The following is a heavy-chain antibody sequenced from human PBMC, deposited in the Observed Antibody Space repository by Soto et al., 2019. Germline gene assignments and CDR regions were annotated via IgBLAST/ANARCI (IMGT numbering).Heavy chain of an antibody. CDR2: IYHSGST. CDR3: ARVADKYCSSTRCTRTYYGMDV. CDR1: GGSISSSNW. J-gene: IGHJ6*02. D-gene: IGHD2-2*01. Sequence: SETLSLTCAVSGGSISSSNWWSWVRQPPGKGLEWIGEIYHSGSTNYSPSLKSRVTISVDKSKNQFSLKLSSVTAADTAVYYCARVADKYCSSTRCTRTYYGMDVWGQGTTVTVSS. V-gene: IGHV4-4*02.